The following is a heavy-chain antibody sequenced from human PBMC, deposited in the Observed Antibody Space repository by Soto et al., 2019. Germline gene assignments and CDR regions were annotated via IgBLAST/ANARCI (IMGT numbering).Heavy chain of an antibody. CDR3: AKGGAIVAAGTRVYLYNAMDV. Sequence: QVQLVRSGTEVKRPGDSVKVSCKASGYSFTGYYVHWVRQAPGQGLEWMGWINPNSGDTYLAQRFQGRVTMNRDTSIGTAYMELRGLTSDDTADYYCAKGGAIVAAGTRVYLYNAMDVWGQGTTVTVSS. V-gene: IGHV1-2*02. CDR2: INPNSGDT. J-gene: IGHJ6*02. CDR1: GYSFTGYY. D-gene: IGHD1-26*01.